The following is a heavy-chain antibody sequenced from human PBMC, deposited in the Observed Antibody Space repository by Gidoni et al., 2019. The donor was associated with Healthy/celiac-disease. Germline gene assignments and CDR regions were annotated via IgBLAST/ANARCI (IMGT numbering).Heavy chain of an antibody. Sequence: QVQLVQSGAEVQKPGSSVKVSGKASGGTFSSYATSWVRQDPGQGLEWMGGNIPIFGTANYAQKFQGSVTITADESTSTAYMGLSSLRSEDTAVYYCARVDDSSGYYYGGGNWFVPWGQGTLVTVSS. CDR2: NIPIFGTA. V-gene: IGHV1-69*01. CDR3: ARVDDSSGYYYGGGNWFVP. D-gene: IGHD3-22*01. CDR1: GGTFSSYA. J-gene: IGHJ5*02.